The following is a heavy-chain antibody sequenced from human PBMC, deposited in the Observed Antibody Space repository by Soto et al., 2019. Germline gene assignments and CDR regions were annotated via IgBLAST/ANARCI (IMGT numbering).Heavy chain of an antibody. J-gene: IGHJ3*02. CDR2: ISSSESII. Sequence: GGSLRLSCAASGFIFSDYYMSWIRQAPGKGLEWVSYISSSESIIYYADSVKGRFTISRGNAKKSVYLQMNSLRAEDTAVYYCAKDRGGSQGVGTFDIWGQGTMVTVSS. V-gene: IGHV3-11*01. D-gene: IGHD2-15*01. CDR3: AKDRGGSQGVGTFDI. CDR1: GFIFSDYY.